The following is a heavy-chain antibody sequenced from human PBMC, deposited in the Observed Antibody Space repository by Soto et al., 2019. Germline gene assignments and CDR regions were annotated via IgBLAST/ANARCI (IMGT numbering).Heavy chain of an antibody. D-gene: IGHD4-17*01. CDR1: GGYISSYY. V-gene: IGHV4-59*01. Sequence: PSETLSLTCTVSGGYISSYYWSWIRQPPGKGLEWIGYIYYSGSTNYNPSLKSRVTISVDTSKNQFSLKLSSVTAADTAVYYCARRYGYDFDIWGQGTMVTVSS. CDR2: IYYSGST. CDR3: ARRYGYDFDI. J-gene: IGHJ3*02.